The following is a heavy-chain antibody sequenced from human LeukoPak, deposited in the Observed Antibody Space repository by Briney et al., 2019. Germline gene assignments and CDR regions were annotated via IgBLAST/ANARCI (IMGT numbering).Heavy chain of an antibody. CDR2: TFYRSQWYN. J-gene: IGHJ4*02. CDR3: AREGTLVRGVMNHFDY. D-gene: IGHD3-10*01. CDR1: GDSVSSNNAA. Sequence: SQTLSLTCAISGDSVSSNNAAWIWTRQSPSRGLKWLGRTFYRSQWYNDYPVSMRSRITIKPDTSKNQFSLQLNSVTPEDTAVYYCAREGTLVRGVMNHFDYWGQGTLVTVSS. V-gene: IGHV6-1*01.